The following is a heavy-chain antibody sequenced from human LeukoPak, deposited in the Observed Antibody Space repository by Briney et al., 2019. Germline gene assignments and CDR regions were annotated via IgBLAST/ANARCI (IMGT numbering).Heavy chain of an antibody. V-gene: IGHV4-61*02. CDR2: IYTSGST. CDR1: GGSISSGSYY. D-gene: IGHD6-13*01. J-gene: IGHJ4*02. CDR3: ARESRYSSSPGGAFDY. Sequence: SETLSLTCTVSGGSISSGSYYWSWIRQPAGKGLEWIGRIYTSGSTNYNPSLKSRVTISVDTSKNQFSLKLSSVTAADTAVYYCARESRYSSSPGGAFDYWGQGTLVTVSS.